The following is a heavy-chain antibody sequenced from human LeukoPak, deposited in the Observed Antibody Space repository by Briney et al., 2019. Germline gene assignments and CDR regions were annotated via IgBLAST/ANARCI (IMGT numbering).Heavy chain of an antibody. V-gene: IGHV3-23*01. CDR1: GFTFSSYA. J-gene: IGHJ4*02. CDR2: ISGSGGST. Sequence: GGSLRLSCAASGFTFSSYAMSWVRQAPGKGLEWVSAISGSGGSTYYADSVKGRFTISRDNSKNTIYLQMNSLRAEDTAIYYCAKRSSTSSGYFDFWGRGTLVTVSS. D-gene: IGHD3-22*01. CDR3: AKRSSTSSGYFDF.